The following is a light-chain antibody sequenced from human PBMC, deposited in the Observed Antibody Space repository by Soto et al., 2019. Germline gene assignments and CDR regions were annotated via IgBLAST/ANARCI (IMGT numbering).Light chain of an antibody. CDR2: STN. J-gene: IGLJ2*01. Sequence: QSVLTQPPSASGTPGQRVTISCSGSSSNIGGNSVSWYQQLPGTAPKLLIYSTNQRPSGVPDRFSGSKSGTSASLAISGLQSEDEADYYCAAWDDSLNGVIFGGGTKLTVL. CDR1: SSNIGGNS. V-gene: IGLV1-44*01. CDR3: AAWDDSLNGVI.